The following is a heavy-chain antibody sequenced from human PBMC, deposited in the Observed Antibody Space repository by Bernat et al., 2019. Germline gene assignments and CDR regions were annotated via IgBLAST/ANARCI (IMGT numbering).Heavy chain of an antibody. Sequence: QVQLAASGGGVVRPGTSLRLSCVGSGFTFRSFGIHWVRQAPGKGLEWVTLASNDGTNKPYADSMRGRFTTSRDNSKNTVYLHMNSLRVDDTAIYYCARDGTAWCPDFWGLGTLVTVAP. CDR1: GFTFRSFG. CDR3: ARDGTAWCPDF. D-gene: IGHD2-21*02. J-gene: IGHJ4*02. V-gene: IGHV3-30*19. CDR2: ASNDGTNK.